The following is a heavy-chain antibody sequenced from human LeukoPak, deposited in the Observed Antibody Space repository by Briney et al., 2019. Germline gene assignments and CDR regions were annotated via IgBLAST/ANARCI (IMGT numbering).Heavy chain of an antibody. D-gene: IGHD3-22*01. CDR3: AREGAYYYDSSGYSIFDY. J-gene: IGHJ4*02. V-gene: IGHV1-69*13. Sequence: ASVKVSCKASGGTFISYAISWVRQAPGQGLEWMEGIIPIFGTANYAQKFQGRVTITADESTSTAYMELSSLRSEDTAVYYCAREGAYYYDSSGYSIFDYWGQGTLVTVSS. CDR2: IIPIFGTA. CDR1: GGTFISYA.